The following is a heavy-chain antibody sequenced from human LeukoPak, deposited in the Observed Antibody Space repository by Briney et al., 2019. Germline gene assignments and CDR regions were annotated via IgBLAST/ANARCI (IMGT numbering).Heavy chain of an antibody. CDR1: GYTFTSYG. J-gene: IGHJ6*04. D-gene: IGHD5-18*01. CDR3: ARVEGIQPWWRGMDV. Sequence: GASVKVSCKASGYTFTSYGISWVRQAPGQGLEWMGWISAYNGNTNYAQKLQGRVTMTTDTSTSPAYMELRSLRSDDTAVYYCARVEGIQPWWRGMDVWGKGTTVTVSS. CDR2: ISAYNGNT. V-gene: IGHV1-18*04.